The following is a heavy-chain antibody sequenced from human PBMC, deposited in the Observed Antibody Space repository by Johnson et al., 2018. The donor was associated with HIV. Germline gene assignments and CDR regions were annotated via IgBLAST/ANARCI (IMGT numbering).Heavy chain of an antibody. CDR1: GFTFSTFG. D-gene: IGHD5-24*01. CDR2: KRYDGRNK. CDR3: AKTPGAGIMGWLPFA. V-gene: IGHV3-30*02. J-gene: IGHJ3*01. Sequence: VQLVESGGGVVQPGGSLRLSCAASGFTFSTFGMHWVRQAPGKGLEWVSFKRYDGRNKYYADFVKGRFTISRDNSKNTLYLQMNSLRAEDTAVYYCAKTPGAGIMGWLPFAWGQGTMVTVSS.